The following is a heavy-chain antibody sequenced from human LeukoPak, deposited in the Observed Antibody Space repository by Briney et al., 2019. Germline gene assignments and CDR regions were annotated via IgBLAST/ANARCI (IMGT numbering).Heavy chain of an antibody. CDR1: GYTLTELS. Sequence: ASVKVSCKVSGYTLTELSMHWVRQAPGKGLEWMGGFDPEDGETIYAQKFQGRVTMTEDTSTDTAYMELSSLRSEDTAVYYCATCSLYGGGWYYGMDVWGQGTTVTVSS. V-gene: IGHV1-24*01. J-gene: IGHJ6*02. D-gene: IGHD6-19*01. CDR3: ATCSLYGGGWYYGMDV. CDR2: FDPEDGET.